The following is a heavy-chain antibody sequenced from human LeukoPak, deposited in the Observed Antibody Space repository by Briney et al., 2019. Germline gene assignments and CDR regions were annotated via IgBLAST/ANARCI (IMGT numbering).Heavy chain of an antibody. CDR1: GGSISSSSYY. J-gene: IGHJ6*02. CDR2: IYYSGST. V-gene: IGHV4-39*01. CDR3: ARLGRRIYGMDV. Sequence: PSETLSLTCTVSGGSISSSSYYWGWIRQPPGRGLEWLGSIYYSGSTYYNPSLKSRVTISVNTSKNQFSLKLSSVTAADTAVYYCARLGRRIYGMDVWGQGTTVTVSS. D-gene: IGHD1-26*01.